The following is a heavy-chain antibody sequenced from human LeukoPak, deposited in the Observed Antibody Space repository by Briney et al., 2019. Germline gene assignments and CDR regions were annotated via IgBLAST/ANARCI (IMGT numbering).Heavy chain of an antibody. J-gene: IGHJ4*02. Sequence: SQTLALIWAISGDSVSSNSAAWTWIRQSPSRGLEWLGRAYYRSKWYNDYAVSVKSRITINPDTSKNQFSLQLNSVTPEDTAVYYCARNVAAAAYVYDYWGQGTLVTVSS. CDR2: AYYRSKWYN. D-gene: IGHD6-13*01. CDR1: GDSVSSNSAA. V-gene: IGHV6-1*01. CDR3: ARNVAAAAYVYDY.